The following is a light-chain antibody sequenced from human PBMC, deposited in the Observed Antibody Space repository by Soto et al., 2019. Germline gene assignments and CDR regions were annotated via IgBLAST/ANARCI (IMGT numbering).Light chain of an antibody. J-gene: IGKJ4*01. CDR1: QDIRHD. V-gene: IGKV1-6*01. CDR3: QQDYDYPLT. Sequence: AIQVTQSPSSLSASVGDRVTIICRASQDIRHDLSWYQQKPGKAPELLVYAASSLHSGVPLRFSGSGFGTDFTLTINGLQPEDFATYYCQQDYDYPLTFGEGTRVDIK. CDR2: AAS.